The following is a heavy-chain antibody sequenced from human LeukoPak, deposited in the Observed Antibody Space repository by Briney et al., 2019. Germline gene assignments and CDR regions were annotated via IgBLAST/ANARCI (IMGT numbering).Heavy chain of an antibody. J-gene: IGHJ4*02. Sequence: GGSLRLSCAASGFTFNTYTMNWVRQAPGKGLEWVSSISSGTSYIYYADSVKGRFTISRDNAKNSLYLQMNSLRAEDTAMYYCARGLSGYASSLGYWGQGTLVTVSA. CDR1: GFTFNTYT. CDR3: ARGLSGYASSLGY. CDR2: ISSGTSYI. V-gene: IGHV3-21*01. D-gene: IGHD6-6*01.